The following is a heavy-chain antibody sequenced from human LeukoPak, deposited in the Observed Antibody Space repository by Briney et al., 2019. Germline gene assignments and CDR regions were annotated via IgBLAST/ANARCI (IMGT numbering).Heavy chain of an antibody. CDR3: ARAMGNFDP. J-gene: IGHJ5*02. CDR2: MNLDGSEK. D-gene: IGHD4-23*01. Sequence: GSLRLSCAASGFTFSSYAMSWVRQAPGKGLEWVANMNLDGSEKFYVDSVKGRFTISRNNAKNSLFLQMNSLTAEDTAVYYCARAMGNFDPWGQGTLVTVSS. CDR1: GFTFSSYA. V-gene: IGHV3-7*03.